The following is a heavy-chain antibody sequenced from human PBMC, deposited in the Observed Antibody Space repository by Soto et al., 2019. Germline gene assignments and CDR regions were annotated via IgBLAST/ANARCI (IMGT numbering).Heavy chain of an antibody. D-gene: IGHD3-10*01. CDR1: GGTFSSYA. CDR2: IIPIFGTA. J-gene: IGHJ1*01. Sequence: QVQLVQSGAEVKKPGSSVKVSCKASGGTFSSYAISWVRQAPGQGLEWMGGIIPIFGTANYAQKFQGSVTITADESTSTAYMELSSLRSEYTAVYYCARGGVVDYSTSRGCEYFQHWGQGTMVTVSS. V-gene: IGHV1-69*01. CDR3: ARGGVVDYSTSRGCEYFQH.